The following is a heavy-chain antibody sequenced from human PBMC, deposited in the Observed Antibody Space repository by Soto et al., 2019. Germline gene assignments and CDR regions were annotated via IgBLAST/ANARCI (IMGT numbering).Heavy chain of an antibody. V-gene: IGHV4-34*01. CDR3: ASARAVAGMRGYSSYSSYMDV. J-gene: IGHJ6*03. CDR2: INHSGST. D-gene: IGHD6-19*01. CDR1: GGSFSGYY. Sequence: SETLSLTCAVYGGSFSGYYWSWIRQPPGKGLEWMGEINHSGSTNYNPSLKSRVTISVDTSKNQFSLKLSSVTAADTAVYYCASARAVAGMRGYSSYSSYMDVWGNGTTVTVSS.